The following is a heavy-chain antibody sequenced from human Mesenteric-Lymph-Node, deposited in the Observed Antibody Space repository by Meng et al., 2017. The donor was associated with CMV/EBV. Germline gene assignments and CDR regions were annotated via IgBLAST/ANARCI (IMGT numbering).Heavy chain of an antibody. CDR3: TRDRMVVMGVYYYYYGMDV. V-gene: IGHV3-7*01. D-gene: IGHD3-22*01. CDR2: IKQEGSEK. CDR1: GFTFSSYW. Sequence: GGSLRLSCAASGFTFSSYWMSWVRQAPGEGLEWVANIKQEGSEKYYVDSVKGRFTTSRDNAKNSLYLQMNSLRDEDTAVYYYTRDRMVVMGVYYYYYGMDVWGQGTTVTVSS. J-gene: IGHJ6*02.